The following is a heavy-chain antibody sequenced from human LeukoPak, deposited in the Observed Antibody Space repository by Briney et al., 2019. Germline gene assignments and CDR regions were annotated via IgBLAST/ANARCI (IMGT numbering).Heavy chain of an antibody. CDR2: IYTSGST. D-gene: IGHD3-3*01. CDR3: ARENVLRFLEWLAGDFDI. CDR1: GGSISSYY. V-gene: IGHV4-4*07. J-gene: IGHJ3*02. Sequence: SETLSLTCTVSGGSISSYYWSWIRQPAGKGLEWIGRIYTSGSTNYNPSLKSRVTISVDTSKNQFSLKLSSVTAADTAVYYCARENVLRFLEWLAGDFDIWGQGTMVTVSS.